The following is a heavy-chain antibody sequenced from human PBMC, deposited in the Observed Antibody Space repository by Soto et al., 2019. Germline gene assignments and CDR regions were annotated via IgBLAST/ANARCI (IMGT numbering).Heavy chain of an antibody. D-gene: IGHD1-1*01. CDR1: GFSFSTYG. CDR2: VSGGSGVT. J-gene: IGHJ4*02. CDR3: AKWNGYGDY. Sequence: EVQLLESGGGLVQPGGSLRLSCAVSGFSFSTYGVTWVRQAPGKGLEWVSGVSGGSGVTHYADSVKGRFTITGDNSKTTVYLHMNSRRVEDTAVYYCAKWNGYGDYWGQGTLVTVSS. V-gene: IGHV3-23*01.